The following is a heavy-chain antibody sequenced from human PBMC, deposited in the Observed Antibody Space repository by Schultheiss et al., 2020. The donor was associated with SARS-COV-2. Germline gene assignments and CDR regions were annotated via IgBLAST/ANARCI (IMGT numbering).Heavy chain of an antibody. CDR1: GGSISSGGYS. Sequence: SQTLSLTCAVSGGSISSGGYSWSWIRQPQGKGLEWIGEIYHSGSTYYNPSLKSRVTISVDTSKNQFSLKLSSVTAADTTVYYCAREGGYSGYDYWGQGTLVTVSS. CDR2: IYHSGST. V-gene: IGHV4-30-2*01. J-gene: IGHJ4*02. CDR3: AREGGYSGYDY. D-gene: IGHD5-12*01.